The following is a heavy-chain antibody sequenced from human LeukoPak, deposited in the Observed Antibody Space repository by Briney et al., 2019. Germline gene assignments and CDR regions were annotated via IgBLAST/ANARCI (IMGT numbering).Heavy chain of an antibody. V-gene: IGHV4-59*01. CDR1: GGSISSYY. Sequence: SETLSLTCTVSGGSISSYYWSWIRQPPGKGLEWIGYIYYSGSTNYNPSLKSRVTISVDTSKNQFSLKLSSVTAADTAVYYCARPTEIVGATIIPSNDAFDIWGQGTMVTVSS. J-gene: IGHJ3*02. D-gene: IGHD1-26*01. CDR3: ARPTEIVGATIIPSNDAFDI. CDR2: IYYSGST.